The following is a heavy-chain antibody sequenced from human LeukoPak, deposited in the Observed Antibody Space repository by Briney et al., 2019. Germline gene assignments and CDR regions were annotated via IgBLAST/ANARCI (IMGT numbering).Heavy chain of an antibody. CDR3: ARDDALHALVVDY. CDR1: GFTFSSYA. J-gene: IGHJ4*02. CDR2: IKQDGSEK. V-gene: IGHV3-7*01. D-gene: IGHD2-8*01. Sequence: GGSLRLSCAASGFTFSSYAMSWVRQAPGKGLEWVANIKQDGSEKYYVDSVKGRFTISRDNAKNSLYLQMNSLRAEDTAVYYCARDDALHALVVDYWGQGTLVTVSS.